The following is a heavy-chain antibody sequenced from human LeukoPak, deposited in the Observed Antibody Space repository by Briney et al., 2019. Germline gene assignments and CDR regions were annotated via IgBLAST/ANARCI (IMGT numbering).Heavy chain of an antibody. Sequence: RPGGSLRLSCAASGFTFDDYGMSWVRQAPGKGLEWVSGINWNGGSTGYADSVKGRFTISRDNAKNSLYLQMNSLRAEDTALYYCARGGPYCSSTSCYNDYYCMDVWGKGTTVTVSS. CDR3: ARGGPYCSSTSCYNDYYCMDV. V-gene: IGHV3-20*04. D-gene: IGHD2-2*02. J-gene: IGHJ6*03. CDR1: GFTFDDYG. CDR2: INWNGGST.